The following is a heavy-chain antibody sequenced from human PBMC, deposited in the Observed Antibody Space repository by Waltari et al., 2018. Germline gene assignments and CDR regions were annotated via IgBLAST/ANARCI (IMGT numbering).Heavy chain of an antibody. D-gene: IGHD5-18*01. CDR1: GFSFGDDW. CDR2: INIDGGYF. J-gene: IGHJ4*02. V-gene: IGHV3-74*01. Sequence: EVQLVESGGGVVEPGGSMRLSGAASGFSFGDDWMPWVRQAPGKGLEWVSRINIDGGYFSYTDSVKGRFTISRDNAKNTVFLQLNSVRAEDTAVYYCARKGGRGYPYGPFYYDYWGQGTLVTVSS. CDR3: ARKGGRGYPYGPFYYDY.